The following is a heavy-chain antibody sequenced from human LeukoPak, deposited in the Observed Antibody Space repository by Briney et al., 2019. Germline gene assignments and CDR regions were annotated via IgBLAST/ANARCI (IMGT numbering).Heavy chain of an antibody. CDR2: IYPGDSDT. Sequence: GESLKISCKGSGYSFTSYWIGWVRQMPGKGLEWMGIIYPGDSDTRYSPSFQGQVTISADKSIGTAYLQWSSLKASDTAMYYCARSVPYDSSGYDAYYFDYWGQGTLVTVSS. J-gene: IGHJ4*02. D-gene: IGHD3-22*01. CDR1: GYSFTSYW. V-gene: IGHV5-51*01. CDR3: ARSVPYDSSGYDAYYFDY.